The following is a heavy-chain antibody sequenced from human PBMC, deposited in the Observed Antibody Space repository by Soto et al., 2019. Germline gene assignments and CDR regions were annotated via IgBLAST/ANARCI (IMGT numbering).Heavy chain of an antibody. D-gene: IGHD3-3*01. CDR2: IYWDGDK. V-gene: IGHV2-5*02. CDR1: GFSLSTSGAA. Sequence: QINLIESGPTLVKPTQTLTLTCTFSGFSLSTSGAAVGWVRQPPGRALEWLALIYWDGDKRYNASLGNRLTITKDTSMNQVVPTLTNVDPADTATYYCAHRATMTIFGLIIDNGIWFDPWGQGTRVIFSS. CDR3: AHRATMTIFGLIIDNGIWFDP. J-gene: IGHJ5*02.